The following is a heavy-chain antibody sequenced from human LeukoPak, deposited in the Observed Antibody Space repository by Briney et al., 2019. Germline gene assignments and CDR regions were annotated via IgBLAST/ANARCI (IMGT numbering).Heavy chain of an antibody. J-gene: IGHJ5*02. D-gene: IGHD5-24*01. CDR3: ARDNSWFDP. Sequence: GASVTVSFKASGGTFSSYAISWVRQAPGQGLEWMGRIIPILGIANYAQKFQGRVTITADKSTSTAYMELSSLRSEDTAVYYCARDNSWFDPWGQGTLVTVSS. CDR2: IIPILGIA. CDR1: GGTFSSYA. V-gene: IGHV1-69*04.